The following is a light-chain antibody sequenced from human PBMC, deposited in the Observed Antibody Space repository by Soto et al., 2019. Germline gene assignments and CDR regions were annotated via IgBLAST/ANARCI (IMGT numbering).Light chain of an antibody. CDR2: RNN. V-gene: IGLV1-47*01. CDR3: AAWDDRLSAYV. Sequence: QSVLTQPPSASGTPGQRVTISCSGGISNIGSNPVYWHQHLPGTAPKLLVYRNNQRPSGVPDRFSDSKSGTSAFLAISGPRSEDQAHYYSAAWDDRLSAYVFGTGTKVTV. J-gene: IGLJ1*01. CDR1: ISNIGSNP.